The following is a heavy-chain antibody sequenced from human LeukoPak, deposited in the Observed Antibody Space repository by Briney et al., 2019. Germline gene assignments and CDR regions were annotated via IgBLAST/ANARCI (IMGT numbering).Heavy chain of an antibody. Sequence: GGSLRLSCAASGFTFSRYWISWVRQAPGKGLEWVANIKQDGSDKYYVDSVKGRFTISRDNAQNSLYLQMNSLRAEDTAVYYCARELTTGATHDYWGQGTLVTVSS. CDR3: ARELTTGATHDY. CDR2: IKQDGSDK. D-gene: IGHD4-17*01. J-gene: IGHJ4*02. CDR1: GFTFSRYW. V-gene: IGHV3-7*01.